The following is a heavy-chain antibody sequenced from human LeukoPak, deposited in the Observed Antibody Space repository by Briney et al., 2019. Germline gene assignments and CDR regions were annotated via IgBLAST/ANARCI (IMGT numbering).Heavy chain of an antibody. D-gene: IGHD1-26*01. CDR1: GVTFSSYA. J-gene: IGHJ4*02. V-gene: IGHV1-69*13. CDR2: IIPIFGTA. Sequence: ASVKVSCTASGVTFSSYAISWVRQAPGQGLEWMGGIIPIFGTANYAQKFQGRVTITADESTSTAYMELGSLRSEDTAVYYCAGPGMWYFDYWGQGTLVTVSS. CDR3: AGPGMWYFDY.